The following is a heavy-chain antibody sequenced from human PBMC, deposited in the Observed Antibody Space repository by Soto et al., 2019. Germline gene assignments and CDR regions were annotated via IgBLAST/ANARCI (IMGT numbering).Heavy chain of an antibody. J-gene: IGHJ6*02. D-gene: IGHD3-3*01. CDR2: IYHSGST. CDR1: GYSISSGYY. Sequence: LSLTCAVSGYSISSGYYWGWIRQPPGKGLEWIGSIYHSGSTYYNPSLKSRVTISVDTPKNQFSLKLSSVTAADTAVYYCARAYYDFWSGYLYYYGMDVWGQGTTVTVSS. CDR3: ARAYYDFWSGYLYYYGMDV. V-gene: IGHV4-38-2*01.